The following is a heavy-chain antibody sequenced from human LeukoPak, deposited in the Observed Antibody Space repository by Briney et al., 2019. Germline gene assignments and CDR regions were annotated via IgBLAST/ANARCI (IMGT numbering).Heavy chain of an antibody. D-gene: IGHD6-19*01. CDR3: ARVGSGWFPFDY. CDR2: IIPIFGTA. V-gene: IGHV1-69*05. Sequence: SVKVSCKASGGTFSSYAISWVRQGPGQGLEWMGGIIPIFGTANYAQKFQGRVTITTDESTSTAYMELSSLRSEDTAVYYCARVGSGWFPFDYWGQGTLVTVSS. J-gene: IGHJ4*02. CDR1: GGTFSSYA.